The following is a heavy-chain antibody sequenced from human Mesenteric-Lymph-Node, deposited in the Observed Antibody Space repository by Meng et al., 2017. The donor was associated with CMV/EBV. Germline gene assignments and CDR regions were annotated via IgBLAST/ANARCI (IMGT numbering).Heavy chain of an antibody. J-gene: IGHJ4*02. CDR3: ARGLVGVTGHYYFDS. CDR1: GGSFSGHY. V-gene: IGHV4-34*01. CDR2: VSHSGDT. D-gene: IGHD1-26*01. Sequence: GSLRLSCAVYGGSFSGHYWSWIRQPPGKGLEWIAQVSHSGDTNYSPSLKSRVTISTDMSKNQFSLKLRSLTAADTATYYCARGLVGVTGHYYFDSWGRGTPVTVSS.